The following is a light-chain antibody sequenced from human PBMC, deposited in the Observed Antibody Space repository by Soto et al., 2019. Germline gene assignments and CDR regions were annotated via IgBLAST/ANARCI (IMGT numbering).Light chain of an antibody. Sequence: QSVLTQPASVSGSPGQSITISCTGTSSDVGGYNYVSWYQQHPGKAPKLMIYEVRNRPSGVSNRFSGSKSGNTASLTISGLQAEDEADYFCSSYTPNNVVFGGGTKLTVL. CDR1: SSDVGGYNY. J-gene: IGLJ2*01. CDR2: EVR. V-gene: IGLV2-14*01. CDR3: SSYTPNNVV.